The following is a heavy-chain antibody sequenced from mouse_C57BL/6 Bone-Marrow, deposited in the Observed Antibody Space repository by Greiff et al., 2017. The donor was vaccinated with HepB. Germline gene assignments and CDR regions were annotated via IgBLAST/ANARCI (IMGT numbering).Heavy chain of an antibody. J-gene: IGHJ1*03. CDR1: GFTFSSYA. D-gene: IGHD1-2*01. V-gene: IGHV5-4*01. CDR2: ISDGGSYT. Sequence: EVKLVESGGGLVKPGGSLKLSCAASGFTFSSYAMSWVRQTPEKRLDWVATISDGGSYTYYPDNVKGRFTISRDNAKNNLYLQMSHLKSEDTAMYYCARDSSITTNWYFDVWGTGTTVTVSS. CDR3: ARDSSITTNWYFDV.